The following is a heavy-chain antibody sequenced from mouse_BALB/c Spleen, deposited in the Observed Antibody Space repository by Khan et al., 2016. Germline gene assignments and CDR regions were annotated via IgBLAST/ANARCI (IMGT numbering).Heavy chain of an antibody. J-gene: IGHJ2*01. Sequence: EVKLLESGGGLVQPGGSLKLSCAASGFDFSRYWMSWVRQAPGKGLEWIGEINPDSSTINYTPSLKDKFIISRDNAKNTLYLQMSKVGSEDTALYYCARLHYYGYVGYWGQGTTLTVSS. CDR3: ARLHYYGYVGY. V-gene: IGHV4-1*02. CDR2: INPDSSTI. CDR1: GFDFSRYW. D-gene: IGHD1-2*01.